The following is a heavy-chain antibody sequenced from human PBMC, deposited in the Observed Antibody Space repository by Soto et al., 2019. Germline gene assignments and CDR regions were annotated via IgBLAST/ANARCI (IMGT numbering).Heavy chain of an antibody. J-gene: IGHJ6*02. D-gene: IGHD3-9*01. CDR1: GFTFSSYW. V-gene: IGHV3-7*03. CDR3: ARYDILRYYYGMDV. CDR2: IKQDGSEK. Sequence: GSLRLSCAASGFTFSSYWMSWVRQAPGKGLEWVANIKQDGSEKYYVDSVKGRFTISRDNAKNSLYLQMNSLRAEDTAVYYCARYDILRYYYGMDVWGQGTTVTVSS.